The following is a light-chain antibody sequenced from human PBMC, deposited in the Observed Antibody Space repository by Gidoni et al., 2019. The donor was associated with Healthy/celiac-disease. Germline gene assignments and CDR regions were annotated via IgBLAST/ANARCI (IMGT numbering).Light chain of an antibody. J-gene: IGKJ1*01. Sequence: DIVMTQSPDSLAVSRGERATINCKSSQSVLYSSNNKNYLACYQQKPGQPPKLLIYWASTRESGVPHRFSGSGSGTDFTLTISSLQAEDVAVYYCQQYYSTPKTFGQGTKVEIK. V-gene: IGKV4-1*01. CDR1: QSVLYSSNNKNY. CDR2: WAS. CDR3: QQYYSTPKT.